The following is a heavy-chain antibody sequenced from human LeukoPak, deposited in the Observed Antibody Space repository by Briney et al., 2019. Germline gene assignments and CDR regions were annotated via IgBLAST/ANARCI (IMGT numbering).Heavy chain of an antibody. Sequence: GGSLRLSCAASGFTFSSYSVNWVRQAPGKGLEWVSSISSSSSYIYYADSVKGRFTISRDNAKNSLYLQMNSLRAEDTAVYYCASVGVATIYSAYDYWGQGTLITVSS. CDR2: ISSSSSYI. J-gene: IGHJ4*02. V-gene: IGHV3-21*01. CDR3: ASVGVATIYSAYDY. CDR1: GFTFSSYS. D-gene: IGHD5-12*01.